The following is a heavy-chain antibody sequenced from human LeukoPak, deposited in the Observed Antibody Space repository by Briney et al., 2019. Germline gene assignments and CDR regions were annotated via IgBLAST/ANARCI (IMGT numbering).Heavy chain of an antibody. V-gene: IGHV3-7*05. CDR3: ARDGGATYTFDI. J-gene: IGHJ3*02. Sequence: PGGSLRLSCAASGFRFSYYWMSWVRQAPGKGLEWVANIKQDGSEKYYVDSVKGRFTISRDNGKNSLYLQMNSLRAEDTAVYYCARDGGATYTFDIWGQGTMVTVSS. CDR2: IKQDGSEK. CDR1: GFRFSYYW. D-gene: IGHD1-26*01.